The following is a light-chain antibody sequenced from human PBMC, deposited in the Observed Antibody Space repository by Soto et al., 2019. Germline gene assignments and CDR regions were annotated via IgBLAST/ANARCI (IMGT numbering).Light chain of an antibody. CDR2: AAS. V-gene: IGKV3-15*01. J-gene: IGKJ4*01. CDR1: QNVENK. Sequence: EIVMTQSPPTLSVSPGERATLSCRANQNVENKLAWYQQRPGQSPRLLIYAASTRAPGVPARFSGSGSGTDFFLTISGLQADDCALFFCLHCYKCPLSFGAGTKVDSK. CDR3: LHCYKCPLS.